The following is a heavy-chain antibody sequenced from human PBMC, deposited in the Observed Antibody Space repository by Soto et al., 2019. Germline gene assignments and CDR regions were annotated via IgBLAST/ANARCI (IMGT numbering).Heavy chain of an antibody. J-gene: IGHJ4*02. Sequence: GGNLRLSCAVSGITVSSYYMSWVRQAAGKGLEWVSVIYAGTITYYADSVKGRFTIYRDNSKNTLNLEMNSLRVEDTAVYYCARIPYDNSGTIFDYWGQGTLGTVSS. V-gene: IGHV3-53*01. CDR2: IYAGTIT. CDR1: GITVSSYY. CDR3: ARIPYDNSGTIFDY. D-gene: IGHD3-22*01.